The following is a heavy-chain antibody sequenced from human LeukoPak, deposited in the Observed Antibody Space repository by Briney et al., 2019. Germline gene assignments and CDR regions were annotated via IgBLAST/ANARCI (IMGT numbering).Heavy chain of an antibody. J-gene: IGHJ5*02. CDR3: ARFVRGVNREKGNWFDP. Sequence: ASVKVSCKASGGTFSSYAISWVRQAPGQGLEWMGRIIPILGIANYAQKFQGRVTITADKSTSTAYMELSSLRSEDTAVYYCARFVRGVNREKGNWFDPWGQGTLVTVSS. CDR1: GGTFSSYA. D-gene: IGHD3-10*02. CDR2: IIPILGIA. V-gene: IGHV1-69*04.